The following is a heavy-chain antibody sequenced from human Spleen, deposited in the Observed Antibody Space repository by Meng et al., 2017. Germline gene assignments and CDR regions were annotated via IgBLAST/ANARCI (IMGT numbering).Heavy chain of an antibody. Sequence: QVRVREAGRALLKPSDTRSLTCAISGDSITNQDWWAWVRQPPGKGLEWSGGIPHRGSSAYNPSLKRRVSRSIAKSKNQFSLKLTSVTAADTAVYHCLRGSGGSVWGQGNLVTVSS. CDR2: IPHRGSS. CDR1: GDSITNQDW. V-gene: IGHV4-4*02. J-gene: IGHJ1*01. CDR3: LRGSGGSV. D-gene: IGHD3-10*01.